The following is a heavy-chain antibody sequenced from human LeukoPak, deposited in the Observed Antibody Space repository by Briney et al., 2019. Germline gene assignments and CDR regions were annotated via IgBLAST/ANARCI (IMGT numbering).Heavy chain of an antibody. Sequence: PSETLSLTCTVSGGSISSYYWSWIRQPPGKGLEWIGYIYYSGSTNYNPSLKSRVTISVDTSKNQFSLKLSSVTAADTAVYYCARRFGYCGGDCYISYFDYWGQGTLVTVSS. D-gene: IGHD2-21*02. CDR1: GGSISSYY. CDR2: IYYSGST. CDR3: ARRFGYCGGDCYISYFDY. J-gene: IGHJ4*02. V-gene: IGHV4-59*01.